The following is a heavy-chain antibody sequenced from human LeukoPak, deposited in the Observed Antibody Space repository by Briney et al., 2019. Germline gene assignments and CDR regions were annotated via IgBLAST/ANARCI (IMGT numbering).Heavy chain of an antibody. V-gene: IGHV4-39*01. Sequence: KPSETLSLTCSVSGCSISSSSYVWGWIRQPPGKGLEWIGSIYYSGSTYSNPSLKSRITISVDTYKSPFSLKLSSVTAADTHVYVCPRDGYTYVSFDYWGQGTLVTVSS. CDR1: GCSISSSSYV. J-gene: IGHJ4*02. D-gene: IGHD5-18*01. CDR3: PRDGYTYVSFDY. CDR2: IYYSGST.